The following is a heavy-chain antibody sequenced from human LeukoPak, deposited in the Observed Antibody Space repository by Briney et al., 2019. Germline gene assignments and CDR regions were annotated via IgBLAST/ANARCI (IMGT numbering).Heavy chain of an antibody. D-gene: IGHD1-1*01. CDR3: ARDRSTGTDVGDY. J-gene: IGHJ4*02. V-gene: IGHV4-38-2*02. CDR2: VSHSGST. CDR1: GYSISSGYY. Sequence: KPSETLSLTCTVSGYSISSGYYWGWIRQPPGKGLEWIGSVSHSGSTYYNPSLKSRITISVDTSKNQFSLKLSSVTAADTAVYYCARDRSTGTDVGDYWGQGTLVTVSP.